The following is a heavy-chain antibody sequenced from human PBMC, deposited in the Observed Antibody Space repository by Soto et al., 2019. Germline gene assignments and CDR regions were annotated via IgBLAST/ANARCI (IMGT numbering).Heavy chain of an antibody. CDR2: ISSSSSTI. V-gene: IGHV3-48*01. CDR3: AIFTVQCDCGAQLTMDV. Sequence: PGGSLRLSCAASGFTFSNYSMNWVLQAPGKGLEWVSYISSSSSTIYDADSVKGGFTISRDNAKNSLYLQMNSLRAEDTAVYYCAIFTVQCDCGAQLTMDVWDRGTTV. CDR1: GFTFSNYS. J-gene: IGHJ6*02. D-gene: IGHD4-17*01.